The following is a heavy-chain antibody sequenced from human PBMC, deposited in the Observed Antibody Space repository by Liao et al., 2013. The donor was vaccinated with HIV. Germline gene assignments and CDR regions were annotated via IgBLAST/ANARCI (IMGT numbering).Heavy chain of an antibody. Sequence: QVELQQSGPGLVKPSETLSLTCSVSDDSIHTYYWGWIRQPAGKGLEWIGRIYASGITDYNPSLKSRVTMSVDTSKNQFSLKLSSVTAADTAVYYCARVFSFGSYYQYMDVWGKGTTVTVSS. V-gene: IGHV4-4*07. D-gene: IGHD3-10*01. CDR2: IYASGIT. J-gene: IGHJ6*03. CDR1: DDSIHTYY. CDR3: ARVFSFGSYYQYMDV.